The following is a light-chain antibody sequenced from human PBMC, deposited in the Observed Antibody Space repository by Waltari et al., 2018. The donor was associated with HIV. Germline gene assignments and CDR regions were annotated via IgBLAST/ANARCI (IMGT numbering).Light chain of an antibody. Sequence: SSELTPDPAVSVALGQTVTITCQGDILKNYYASWYQQKPGQAPVLVLYGKNHRPSGTPDRFSGSSPGNTASLTITGAQAEDEADYYCNSRDSSGNRVLFGGGTKLTVL. J-gene: IGLJ2*01. CDR3: NSRDSSGNRVL. V-gene: IGLV3-19*01. CDR1: ILKNYY. CDR2: GKN.